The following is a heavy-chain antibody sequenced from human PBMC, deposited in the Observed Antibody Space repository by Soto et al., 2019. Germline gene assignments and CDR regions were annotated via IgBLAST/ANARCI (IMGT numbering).Heavy chain of an antibody. CDR1: GYTFTSYD. J-gene: IGHJ4*02. D-gene: IGHD3-16*01. CDR2: MNPNSGNT. Sequence: QVQLVQSGAEVKKPGASVKVSCKASGYTFTSYDINWVRQATGQGLEWMGWMNPNSGNTGYAQRFQGGVTMTTNTSISTAYMERSSLRSEDTAVYYCARELTSRAVDYWGQGTLVTVSS. V-gene: IGHV1-8*01. CDR3: ARELTSRAVDY.